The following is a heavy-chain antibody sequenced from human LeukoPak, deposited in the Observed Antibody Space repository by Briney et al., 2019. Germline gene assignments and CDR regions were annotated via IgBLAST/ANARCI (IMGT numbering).Heavy chain of an antibody. CDR2: ISSSSSYI. J-gene: IGHJ5*02. D-gene: IGHD6-6*01. V-gene: IGHV3-21*01. CDR3: ARDHAYSSSSGWFDP. CDR1: GFTFSSYA. Sequence: PGGSLRLSCAASGFTFSSYAMSWVRQAPGKGLEWVSSISSSSSYIYYADSVKGRFTISRDNAKNSLYLQMNSLRAEDTAVYYCARDHAYSSSSGWFDPWGQGTLVTVSS.